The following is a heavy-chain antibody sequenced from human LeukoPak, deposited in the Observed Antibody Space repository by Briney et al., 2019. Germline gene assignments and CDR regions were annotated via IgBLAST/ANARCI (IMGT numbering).Heavy chain of an antibody. Sequence: SETLPLTCTVSGGSISSSSYYWGWIRQPPGKGLEWIGSKYYSGTTYYNPSLKSRVTISVDTSKNQFSLKLSSVTAADTAVYPCARHPLVTGDLWYFDYWGQGTLVTVSS. V-gene: IGHV4-39*01. J-gene: IGHJ4*02. CDR1: GGSISSSSYY. D-gene: IGHD7-27*01. CDR3: ARHPLVTGDLWYFDY. CDR2: KYYSGTT.